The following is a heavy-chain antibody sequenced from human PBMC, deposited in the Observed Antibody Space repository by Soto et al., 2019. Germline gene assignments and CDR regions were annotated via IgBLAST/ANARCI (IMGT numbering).Heavy chain of an antibody. J-gene: IGHJ3*02. CDR3: ARGRSSWSSPSAIDI. V-gene: IGHV1-2*04. CDR2: INPNSGGT. CDR1: GYTFTGYY. D-gene: IGHD6-13*01. Sequence: ASVKVSCKASGYTFTGYYMHWVRRAPGQGLEWMGWINPNSGGTNYAQKFQGWVTMTRDTSISTAYMELSRLRSDDTAVYYCARGRSSWSSPSAIDIWGQGTMVTVSS.